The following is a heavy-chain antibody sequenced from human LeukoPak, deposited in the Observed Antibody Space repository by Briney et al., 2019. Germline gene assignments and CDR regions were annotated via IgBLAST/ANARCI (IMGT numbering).Heavy chain of an antibody. CDR3: ARFETVAAKPLEY. CDR2: ISSTSTYI. V-gene: IGHV3-21*01. Sequence: PGRSLRLSCAASGFTFSDYSMNWVRQAPGKGLDWVSSISSTSTYILYADSVKGRFTISRDNARNSLYLQMNSLRAEDTAVYYCARFETVAAKPLEYWGQGTLVTVSS. CDR1: GFTFSDYS. J-gene: IGHJ4*02. D-gene: IGHD6-19*01.